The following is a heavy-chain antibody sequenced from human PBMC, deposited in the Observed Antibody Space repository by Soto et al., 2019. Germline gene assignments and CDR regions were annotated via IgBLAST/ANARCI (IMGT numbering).Heavy chain of an antibody. D-gene: IGHD2-15*01. V-gene: IGHV1-18*04. CDR3: ARDGDMGWYFDL. CDR2: IAGYNGVT. Sequence: ASVKVSCKASGYTFTSYGFTWVRQAPGQGLEWMGWIAGYNGVTEYAQKFQDRVTMTTDTSTATVYMELRSLRFDDTAVYFCARDGDMGWYFDLWGRGTLVTVSS. J-gene: IGHJ2*01. CDR1: GYTFTSYG.